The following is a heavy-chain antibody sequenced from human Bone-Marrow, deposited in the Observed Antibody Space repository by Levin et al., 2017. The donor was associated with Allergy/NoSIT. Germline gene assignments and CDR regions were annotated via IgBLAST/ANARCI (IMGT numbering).Heavy chain of an antibody. CDR1: GFSFSSYA. J-gene: IGHJ4*02. V-gene: IGHV3-23*01. Sequence: ASVKVSCAASGFSFSSYAMSWVRQAPGKGLEWVSAISGGGGSTYYADAVKGRFTIPRDNSKNTLYLQMNSLRVEDTALYYCAKAHIVVIPAAIRSFDYWGQGTLVTVSS. CDR3: AKAHIVVIPAAIRSFDY. CDR2: ISGGGGST. D-gene: IGHD2-2*01.